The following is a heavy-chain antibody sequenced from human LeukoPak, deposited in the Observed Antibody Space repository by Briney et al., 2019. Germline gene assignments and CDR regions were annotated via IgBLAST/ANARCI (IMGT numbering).Heavy chain of an antibody. V-gene: IGHV4-34*01. Sequence: PSETLSLTCAVYGGSFSGYYWSWIRQPPGKGLEWIGEINHSGSTNYNPSLKSRVTISVDTSKNQFSLKLSSVTAADTAVYYCARPDTAMEFDYWGQGTLVTVSS. CDR1: GGSFSGYY. J-gene: IGHJ4*02. CDR3: ARPDTAMEFDY. D-gene: IGHD5-18*01. CDR2: INHSGST.